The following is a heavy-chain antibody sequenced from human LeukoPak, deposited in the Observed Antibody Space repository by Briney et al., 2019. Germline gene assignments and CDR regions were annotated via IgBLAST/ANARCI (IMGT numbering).Heavy chain of an antibody. Sequence: ASETLSLTCTVSGGSVSGYFWNWIRRPPGKGREWIGYIDYSGSSNYNPSLQSRVSISVDTSKNQVSLKLSSVTAADTAVYYCARQDYGDYPPGYWGQGTLVTVSS. J-gene: IGHJ4*02. CDR1: GGSVSGYF. CDR3: ARQDYGDYPPGY. V-gene: IGHV4-59*02. D-gene: IGHD4-17*01. CDR2: IDYSGSS.